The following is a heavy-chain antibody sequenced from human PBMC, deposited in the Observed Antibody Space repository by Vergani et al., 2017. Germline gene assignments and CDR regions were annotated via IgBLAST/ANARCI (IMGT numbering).Heavy chain of an antibody. CDR2: ISSSSSYI. CDR1: GFTFSSYS. CDR3: ARERAAGIARYYYYGMDV. V-gene: IGHV3-21*01. Sequence: EVQLVESGGGLVKPGGSLRLSCAASGFTFSSYSMNWVRQAPGKGLEWVSSISSSSSYIYYADSVKGRFTISRDNSKNTLYLQMNSLRAEDTAVYYCARERAAGIARYYYYGMDVWGQGTTVTVSS. D-gene: IGHD2-21*01. J-gene: IGHJ6*02.